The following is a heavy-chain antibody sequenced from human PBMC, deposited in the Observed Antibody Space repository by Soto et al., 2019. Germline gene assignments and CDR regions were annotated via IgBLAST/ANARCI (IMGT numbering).Heavy chain of an antibody. D-gene: IGHD1-26*01. CDR2: VNPNSGGT. CDR3: ARDAQVRWIFIVGATTPDPHGMDV. J-gene: IGHJ6*02. CDR1: WYTLPRYY. V-gene: IGHV1-2*04. Sequence: APVKVSRQASWYTLPRYYMHWGRQAPGQRAEGEGWVNPNSGGTNYAQKFQGWVTMTRDTSISTAYMELSRLRSDDTAVYYCARDAQVRWIFIVGATTPDPHGMDVWGQGTTVTVSS.